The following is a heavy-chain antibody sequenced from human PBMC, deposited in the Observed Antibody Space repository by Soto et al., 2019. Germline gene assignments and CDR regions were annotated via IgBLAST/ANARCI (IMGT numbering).Heavy chain of an antibody. J-gene: IGHJ4*01. D-gene: IGHD3-22*01. CDR1: GFTFSDAW. V-gene: IGHV3-15*07. CDR3: TIDSFSSMKIVSHDI. CDR2: IKSKSDGGTT. Sequence: PGGSLRLSCAASGFTFSDAWINWVRQAPGKGLEWVGRIKSKSDGGTTDFAAPVKGRFAISRDDSRDLAFMEMNSLTTEDTALYYCTIDSFSSMKIVSHDIWGPGTLVTVYS.